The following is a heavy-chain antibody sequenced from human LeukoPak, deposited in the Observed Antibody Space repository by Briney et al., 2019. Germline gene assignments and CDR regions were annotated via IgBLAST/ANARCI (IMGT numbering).Heavy chain of an antibody. J-gene: IGHJ6*02. Sequence: PSEPLSLACAVYGGSFSGYYWSWIRQPPGKGLEWIGEINHSGSTNYNPSLKSRVTISVDTSKNQFSLKLSSVTAADTAVYYCATLFYYYGMDVWGQGTTVTVSS. V-gene: IGHV4-34*01. CDR3: ATLFYYYGMDV. D-gene: IGHD3-3*01. CDR2: INHSGST. CDR1: GGSFSGYY.